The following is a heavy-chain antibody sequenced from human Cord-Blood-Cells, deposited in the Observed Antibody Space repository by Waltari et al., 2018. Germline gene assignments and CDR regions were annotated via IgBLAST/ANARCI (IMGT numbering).Heavy chain of an antibody. Sequence: QVQLQQWGAGLLKPSETLSLTCAVYGGSFSGYYWSWIRQPPGKGLGWVGEINHSGSTNYNPSLMIRVTISVDTSKNQFSLKLSSVTATDTAVYYCARHWSYYDSSGYSGFDYWGQGTLVTVSS. CDR1: GGSFSGYY. V-gene: IGHV4-34*01. CDR2: INHSGST. D-gene: IGHD3-22*01. CDR3: ARHWSYYDSSGYSGFDY. J-gene: IGHJ4*02.